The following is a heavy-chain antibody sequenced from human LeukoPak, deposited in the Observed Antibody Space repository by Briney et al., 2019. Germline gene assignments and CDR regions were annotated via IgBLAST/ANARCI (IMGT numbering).Heavy chain of an antibody. D-gene: IGHD3-22*01. Sequence: PGGSLRLSCAASGFTFDDYAMHWVRQAPGKGLAWVSGISWNSGSIGYADSVKGRFTISRDNAKNSLYLQMNSLRAEDTALYYCAKDMGGGYDSSGYYYVAFDIWGQGTMVTVSS. J-gene: IGHJ3*02. CDR3: AKDMGGGYDSSGYYYVAFDI. V-gene: IGHV3-9*01. CDR1: GFTFDDYA. CDR2: ISWNSGSI.